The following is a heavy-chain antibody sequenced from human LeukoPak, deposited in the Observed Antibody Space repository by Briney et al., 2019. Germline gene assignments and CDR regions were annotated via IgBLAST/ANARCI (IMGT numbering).Heavy chain of an antibody. D-gene: IGHD6-19*01. Sequence: QPGGSLRLSCAASGFTFSNSAMSWVRQAPGKGLEWVSTLSGRGITTYYAASVKGRFTISRDNSKNTLYLQMNSLRAEDTAVYYCAKGIYSSGWSYFDYWGHGTLVTVSS. J-gene: IGHJ4*01. CDR3: AKGIYSSGWSYFDY. CDR2: LSGRGITT. V-gene: IGHV3-23*01. CDR1: GFTFSNSA.